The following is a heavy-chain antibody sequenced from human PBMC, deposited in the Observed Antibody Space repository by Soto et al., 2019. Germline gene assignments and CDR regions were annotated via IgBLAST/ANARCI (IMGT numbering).Heavy chain of an antibody. CDR1: GDSLTGYS. CDR3: ARKLEGSVRLVEWLSYMRFDP. D-gene: IGHD3-3*01. J-gene: IGHJ5*02. CDR2: INFQGTT. V-gene: IGHV4-34*01. Sequence: SETLSLTCGVRGDSLTGYSWSWIRQPPGKGLEWIGEINFQGTTNYHPSLRSRLSMSVDMSKSQISLNMSSVTAADTALYFCARKLEGSVRLVEWLSYMRFDPWGPVTLVTVSS.